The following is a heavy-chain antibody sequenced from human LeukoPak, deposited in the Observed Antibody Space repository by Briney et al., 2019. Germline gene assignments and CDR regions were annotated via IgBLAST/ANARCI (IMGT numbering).Heavy chain of an antibody. V-gene: IGHV4-4*02. CDR3: ASQFGEGLYDY. Sequence: SGTLSLTCAVSGASISNSNWWSWARQPPGKGLEWIGEIFHSGSTNYNPSLKSRVSISVDKSKNRFSLRLSSETAADTAVYYCASQFGEGLYDYWGQGTLVTVSS. CDR2: IFHSGST. D-gene: IGHD3-10*01. J-gene: IGHJ4*02. CDR1: GASISNSNW.